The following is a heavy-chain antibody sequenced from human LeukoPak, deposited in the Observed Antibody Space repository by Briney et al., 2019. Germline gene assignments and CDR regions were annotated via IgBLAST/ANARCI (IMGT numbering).Heavy chain of an antibody. Sequence: KPSETLSLTCTVSGGSITTFYWNWIRQPAGKGLEWIGRIYASGSTNYNPSLMSRVTMSVDTSISTAYMDLTWLTSDDTAVYYCARGGTICSGSDCYLNWLDSWGQGTLVTVSS. J-gene: IGHJ5*01. CDR3: ARGGTICSGSDCYLNWLDS. CDR1: GGSITTFY. CDR2: IYASGST. V-gene: IGHV4-4*07. D-gene: IGHD2-21*02.